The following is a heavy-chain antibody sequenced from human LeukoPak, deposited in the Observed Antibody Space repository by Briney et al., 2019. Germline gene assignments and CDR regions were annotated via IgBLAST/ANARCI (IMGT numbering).Heavy chain of an antibody. CDR2: ISGSGGST. V-gene: IGHV3-23*01. J-gene: IGHJ4*02. CDR3: AKDPHTSRITMIVVDFDY. CDR1: GFTFSSYA. Sequence: GGSLRLSCAASGFTFSSYAMSWVRQAPGKGLGWVSAISGSGGSTYYADSVKGRFTISRDNSKNTLYLQMNSLRAEDTAVYYCAKDPHTSRITMIVVDFDYWGQGTLVTVSS. D-gene: IGHD3-22*01.